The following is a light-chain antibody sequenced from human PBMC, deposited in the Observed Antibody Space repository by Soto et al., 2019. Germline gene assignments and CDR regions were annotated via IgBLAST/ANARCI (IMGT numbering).Light chain of an antibody. V-gene: IGLV2-14*01. CDR2: DVS. Sequence: QSALTQPASVSGSPGQSITISCTGTSSDVGGYNYVSWYQQHPGKAPKLMIYDVSNRPSGVSNRFSGSKSVNTSSLTISGRQAEEEADYYFSAYTSSSTYVVFGGGTKLTVL. J-gene: IGLJ2*01. CDR3: SAYTSSSTYVV. CDR1: SSDVGGYNY.